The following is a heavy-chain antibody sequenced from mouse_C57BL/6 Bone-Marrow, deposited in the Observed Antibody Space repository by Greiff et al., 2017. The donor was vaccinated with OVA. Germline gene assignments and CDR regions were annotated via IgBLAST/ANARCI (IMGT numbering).Heavy chain of an antibody. V-gene: IGHV5-9-1*02. CDR2: ICSGGDYI. CDR3: RRDGEYGMDY. Sequence: DVTPVESGEGLVKPGGSLKLSCAASGFTFSRYAMSWVRQTPEKRLEWVAYICSGGDYIYYADTVKGRFTISRDNARNTLYLHRSSLKCEDAAKYYGRRDGEYGMDYWGQGTTVTVSS. CDR1: GFTFSRYA. J-gene: IGHJ4*01. D-gene: IGHD1-2*01.